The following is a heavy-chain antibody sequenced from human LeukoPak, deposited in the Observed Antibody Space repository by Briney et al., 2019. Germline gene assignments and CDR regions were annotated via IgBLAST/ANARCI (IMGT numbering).Heavy chain of an antibody. J-gene: IGHJ6*02. Sequence: GGSLRLSCAASGFTVSSNYMRWVRQAPGKGLEWVSVIYSGGSTYYADSVKGRFTISRDNSKNTLYLQMNSLRAEDTAVYYCARDKQQLVPPPKYGMDVWGQGTTVTVSS. D-gene: IGHD6-13*01. CDR3: ARDKQQLVPPPKYGMDV. CDR2: IYSGGST. V-gene: IGHV3-66*01. CDR1: GFTVSSNY.